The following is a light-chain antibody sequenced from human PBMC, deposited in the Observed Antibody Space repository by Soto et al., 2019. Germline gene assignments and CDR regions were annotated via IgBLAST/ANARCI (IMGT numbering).Light chain of an antibody. V-gene: IGLV2-14*01. CDR3: SSYTSSSTDV. J-gene: IGLJ1*01. CDR1: SREVERNNY. Sequence: QSALTQPASVSGSPGESITISCTGTSREVERNNYVSWYQQHPGKAPKLMIYDVSNRPSGVSNRFSGSKSGNTASLTISWLQAEDEADYYCSSYTSSSTDVFGTGTKVTV. CDR2: DVS.